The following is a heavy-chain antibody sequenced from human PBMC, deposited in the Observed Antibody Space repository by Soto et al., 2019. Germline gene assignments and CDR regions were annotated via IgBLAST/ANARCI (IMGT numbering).Heavy chain of an antibody. CDR3: ARAYSPNDDFYL. Sequence: QVQLVESGGGVVQPGRSLRLSCAASGFTFSSYGMHWVRQAPGKGMEWVAVIWYDGSNKYYADSVKGRFTISRDNSKNTLYLQMNSLRAEDTAVYYCARAYSPNDDFYLWGQGTMGTFSS. D-gene: IGHD6-13*01. J-gene: IGHJ3*01. CDR2: IWYDGSNK. V-gene: IGHV3-33*01. CDR1: GFTFSSYG.